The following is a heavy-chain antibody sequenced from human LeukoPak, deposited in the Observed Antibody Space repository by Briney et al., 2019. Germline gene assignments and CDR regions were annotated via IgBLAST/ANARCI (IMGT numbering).Heavy chain of an antibody. Sequence: ASVKVSCKASGYTFTGYYMHWVRQAPGQGLEWMGYIYPNSGATKYAQKFQGGVTMTRDTSISTAYMELSGLGSDDTAVYYCGTLLSNGPFDYWGQGSLVTASS. J-gene: IGHJ4*02. CDR2: IYPNSGAT. CDR1: GYTFTGYY. V-gene: IGHV1-2*02. CDR3: GTLLSNGPFDY.